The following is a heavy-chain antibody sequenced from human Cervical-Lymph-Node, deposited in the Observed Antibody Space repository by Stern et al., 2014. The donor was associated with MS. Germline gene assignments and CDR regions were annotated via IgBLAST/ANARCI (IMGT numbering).Heavy chain of an antibody. V-gene: IGHV1-69*18. CDR1: GGTFSSYA. D-gene: IGHD1-26*01. J-gene: IGHJ4*02. Sequence: QVQLGQSGAEVKKPGSSVKVSCKTSGGTFSSYAITWVRQAPGQGLEWMGSIIPIVGTANYATKFQDRVTIPAAPPTTHAYMELSSLRSEDRAVYYCARIIRVGATASFYFDFWGQGTLVTVSP. CDR3: ARIIRVGATASFYFDF. CDR2: IIPIVGTA.